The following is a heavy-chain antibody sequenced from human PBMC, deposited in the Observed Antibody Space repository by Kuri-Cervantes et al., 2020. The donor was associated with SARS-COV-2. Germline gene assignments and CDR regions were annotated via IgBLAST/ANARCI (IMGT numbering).Heavy chain of an antibody. CDR3: ARSARAAGTYYYYGMDV. CDR2: ISYDGSNK. J-gene: IGHJ6*02. D-gene: IGHD6-13*01. Sequence: GGSLRLSCAASGFTFSSYGMHWVRQAPGKGLEWVAVISYDGSNKYYADSVKGRFTISRDNSKNTLYLQMNSLRAEDTAVYYCARSARAAGTYYYYGMDVWGQGTTVTVSS. CDR1: GFTFSSYG. V-gene: IGHV3-30*03.